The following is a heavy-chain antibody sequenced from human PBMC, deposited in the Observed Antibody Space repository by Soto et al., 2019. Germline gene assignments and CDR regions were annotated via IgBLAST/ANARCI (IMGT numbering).Heavy chain of an antibody. D-gene: IGHD3-22*01. CDR2: IIPIFGTA. J-gene: IGHJ5*02. CDR1: VGTFSSYA. V-gene: IGHV1-69*13. Sequence: GXSVKVSCKASVGTFSSYAISWVRQAPGQGLEWMGGIIPIFGTANYAQKFQGRVTITADESTSTAYMELSSLRSEDTAVYYCAREGSDYYDSSGYSNWFDHWGQGTLVTVSS. CDR3: AREGSDYYDSSGYSNWFDH.